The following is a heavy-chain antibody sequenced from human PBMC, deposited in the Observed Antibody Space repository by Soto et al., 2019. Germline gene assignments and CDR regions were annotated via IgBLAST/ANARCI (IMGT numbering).Heavy chain of an antibody. CDR2: ASGSGSGR. J-gene: IGHJ4*02. D-gene: IGHD4-17*01. V-gene: IGHV3-23*01. CDR3: AKGRHGVAAALDY. CDR1: GFTFSDFA. Sequence: GGSLRLSCAASGFTFSDFAMAWVRQAPGKGLEWVSSASGSGSGRYYADSVKGRFTISRDDSKNTLFLHMTNLRAGYTALFFCAKGRHGVAAALDYWGQGTLVTVSS.